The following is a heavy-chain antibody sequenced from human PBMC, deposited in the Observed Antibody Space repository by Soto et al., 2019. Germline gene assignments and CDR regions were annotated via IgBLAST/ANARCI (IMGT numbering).Heavy chain of an antibody. J-gene: IGHJ6*02. CDR3: GRDCSAGSFHPGMDV. CDR2: ISSSGYI. V-gene: IGHV3-21*01. D-gene: IGHD2-15*01. Sequence: PGGSLRLSCAASGFNFNSYTINWVRQAPGKRLEWLSSISSSGYIFSTDSVRGRFTISRDNAKNSVYLQINSLRGEDTAVYFCGRDCSAGSFHPGMDVCAQGTTVTVSS. CDR1: GFNFNSYT.